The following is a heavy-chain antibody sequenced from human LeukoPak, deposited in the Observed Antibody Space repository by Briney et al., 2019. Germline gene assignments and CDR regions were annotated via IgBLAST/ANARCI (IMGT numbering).Heavy chain of an antibody. CDR2: ISGDAGSGGGRST. V-gene: IGHV3-23*01. Sequence: GGTLRLSCEASGFTLSNYGMTWVRQAPGKGLECVSFISGDAGSGGGRSTYYAESVKGRFTISRDNSKNTLYLQMDSLRAEDTAVYYCARRFDYWGQGTLVTVSS. J-gene: IGHJ4*02. CDR3: ARRFDY. CDR1: GFTLSNYG.